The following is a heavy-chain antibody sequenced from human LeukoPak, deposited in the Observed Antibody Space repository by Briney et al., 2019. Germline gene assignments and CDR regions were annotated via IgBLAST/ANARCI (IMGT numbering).Heavy chain of an antibody. CDR2: IYNTGST. D-gene: IGHD3-9*01. V-gene: IGHV3-53*01. CDR3: ARASSKQLAGYLPDGFDI. CDR1: GFTVSTNC. Sequence: GGSLRLSCAASGFTVSTNCMIWVRQPPGKGLEWVSVIYNTGSTYNADSVKGRFTISRDNAKNSLSLQMNSLRADDAAVYYCARASSKQLAGYLPDGFDIWGQGTMVTVSS. J-gene: IGHJ3*02.